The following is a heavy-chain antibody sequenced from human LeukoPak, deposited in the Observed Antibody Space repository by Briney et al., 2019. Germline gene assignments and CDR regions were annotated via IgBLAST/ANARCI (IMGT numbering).Heavy chain of an antibody. CDR1: GGSISGCY. V-gene: IGHV4-59*01. Sequence: PSETLSLTCTVSGGSISGCYWSWIRQTPGKGLGWIGYIYYTGSTNYNAALKSRVTMSVDTSTNQVSLKLRSVTPADTAVYYCARSERGYSYGWYDSWGQGTLVTVSS. J-gene: IGHJ4*02. CDR2: IYYTGST. D-gene: IGHD5-18*01. CDR3: ARSERGYSYGWYDS.